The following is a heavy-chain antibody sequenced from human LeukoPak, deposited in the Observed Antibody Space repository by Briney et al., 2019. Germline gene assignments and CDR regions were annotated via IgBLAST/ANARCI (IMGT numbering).Heavy chain of an antibody. D-gene: IGHD1-26*01. CDR3: AKDWWSYSAQGDY. CDR1: GFTFSSYG. CDR2: ISGSGGST. V-gene: IGHV3-23*01. J-gene: IGHJ4*02. Sequence: GGSLRLSCGVSGFTFSSYGMSWVRQAPGKGLEWVSAISGSGGSTYYADSVKGRFTISRDNSKNTLYLQMNSLRAEDTAVYYCAKDWWSYSAQGDYWGQGTLVTVSS.